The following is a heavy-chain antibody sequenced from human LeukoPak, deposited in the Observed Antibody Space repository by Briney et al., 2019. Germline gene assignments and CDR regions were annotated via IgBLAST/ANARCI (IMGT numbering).Heavy chain of an antibody. Sequence: GGSLRLSCAASGFTFANSWMTWVRQAPGKGLEWVANIKHDGSEKYFVDSVKGRFTISRDNAKDSLYLQMNSLRAEDTAIYYCTRSISDWGQGILVTVSS. CDR1: GFTFANSW. CDR3: TRSISD. J-gene: IGHJ4*02. V-gene: IGHV3-7*05. CDR2: IKHDGSEK.